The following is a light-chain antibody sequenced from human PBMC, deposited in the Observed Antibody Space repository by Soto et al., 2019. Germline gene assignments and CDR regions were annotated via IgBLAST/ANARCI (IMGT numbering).Light chain of an antibody. V-gene: IGKV1-39*01. CDR3: QQTHTSPPT. CDR1: QNVGNH. CDR2: RAS. J-gene: IGKJ1*01. Sequence: EIQVTQSPSSLSASVGDRVTITCRASQNVGNHLNWYQQKSGQAPKMLFSRASTLQTGVPSGFSASGSGTEFTLTISSPQPEDFATYFCQQTHTSPPTFGQGTKV.